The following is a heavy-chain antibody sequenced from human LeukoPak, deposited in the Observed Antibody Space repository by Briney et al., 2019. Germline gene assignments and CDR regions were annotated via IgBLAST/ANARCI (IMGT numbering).Heavy chain of an antibody. CDR2: ISSNGGST. V-gene: IGHV3-64D*06. CDR3: VKERGYCSGGSCYFDY. J-gene: IGHJ4*02. D-gene: IGHD2-15*01. Sequence: GAALRLSCSASGFTFSSYAMHWVRQAPGKGLEYVSAISSNGGSTYYADSVKGRVTISRDNSKNTLYLQMSSLRAEDTAVYYCVKERGYCSGGSCYFDYWGQGTLVTVSS. CDR1: GFTFSSYA.